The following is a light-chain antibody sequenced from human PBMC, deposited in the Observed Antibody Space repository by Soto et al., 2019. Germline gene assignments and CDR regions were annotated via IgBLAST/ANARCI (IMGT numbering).Light chain of an antibody. CDR3: QQYNYWPPIT. CDR1: QSLRSS. J-gene: IGKJ5*01. CDR2: GAP. V-gene: IGKV3-15*01. Sequence: ETMMTQSPDTLSVSLVERATLSCRASQSLRSSLAWYQQKPGQAPRLLIYGAPTRATGIPARFSGSGSGTEFTLTISSLQSEDFAVYYCQQYNYWPPITFGQGTRLEI.